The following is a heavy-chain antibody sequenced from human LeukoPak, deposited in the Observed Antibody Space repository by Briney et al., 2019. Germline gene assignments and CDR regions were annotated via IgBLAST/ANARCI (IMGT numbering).Heavy chain of an antibody. CDR3: AKDLGWLQMNY. V-gene: IGHV3-23*01. CDR2: ISGSGGST. D-gene: IGHD5-24*01. Sequence: GGSLRLSCAASGFTFSSYAMSWVRQAPGKGLEWVSAISGSGGSTYHADSVKGRFTISRDNSKNTLYLQMNSLRAEDTAVYYCAKDLGWLQMNYWGQGTLVTVSS. J-gene: IGHJ4*02. CDR1: GFTFSSYA.